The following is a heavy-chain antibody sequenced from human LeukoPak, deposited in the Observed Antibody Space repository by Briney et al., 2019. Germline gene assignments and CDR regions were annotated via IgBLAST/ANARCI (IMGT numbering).Heavy chain of an antibody. J-gene: IGHJ4*02. CDR3: ASQVVVAAGTDY. Sequence: SVKVSCKASGYTFTSYYMHWGRQAPGQGLEWMGIINPSGGSTSYAQKFQGRVTMTRDMSTSTVYMELSSLRSEDTAVYYCASQVVVAAGTDYWGQGTLVTVSS. CDR1: GYTFTSYY. D-gene: IGHD2-15*01. V-gene: IGHV1-46*01. CDR2: INPSGGST.